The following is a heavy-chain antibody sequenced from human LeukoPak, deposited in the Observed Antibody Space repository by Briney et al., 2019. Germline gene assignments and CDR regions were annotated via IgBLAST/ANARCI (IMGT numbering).Heavy chain of an antibody. Sequence: GGSLRLSCAASGFTFTAYGMNWVRQAPGKGLEWLSYIGPGPSHTYYADSVRGRFVISRDDAKNSLYLQMSSLRAEDTAVYYCARDYVTKAPDYGGPGTLVTVSS. J-gene: IGHJ4*02. D-gene: IGHD3-10*02. V-gene: IGHV3-21*01. CDR3: ARDYVTKAPDY. CDR2: IGPGPSHT. CDR1: GFTFTAYG.